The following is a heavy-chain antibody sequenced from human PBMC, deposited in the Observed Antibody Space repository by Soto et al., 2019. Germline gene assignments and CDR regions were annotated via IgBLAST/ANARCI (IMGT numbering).Heavy chain of an antibody. CDR1: GGSISSSSYY. CDR3: ASSFPTIFGVGPFDP. Sequence: QLQLQESGPGLVKPSETLSLTCTVSGGSISSSSYYWGWIRQPPGKGLEWIGSIYYSGSTYYNPSLKSRVTISVDTSKNQFSLKLSSVTAADTAVYYCASSFPTIFGVGPFDPWGQGTLVTVSS. D-gene: IGHD3-3*01. CDR2: IYYSGST. V-gene: IGHV4-39*01. J-gene: IGHJ5*02.